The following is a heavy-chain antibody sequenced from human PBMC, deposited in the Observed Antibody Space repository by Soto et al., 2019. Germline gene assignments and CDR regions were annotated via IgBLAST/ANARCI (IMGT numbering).Heavy chain of an antibody. V-gene: IGHV1-69*01. J-gene: IGHJ4*02. D-gene: IGHD3-22*01. CDR1: GGTFSTYA. CDR3: ARGWGYDSSDYYYAY. Sequence: QVQLVQSGAEVRKPGSSVKVSCKASGGTFSTYAISWVRQAPGQGLEWMGGIIPIFGTANHAQKFQGRVTITADESTSTAYMYLSTLRSEDTAVYYCARGWGYDSSDYYYAYWGQGTLVTVSS. CDR2: IIPIFGTA.